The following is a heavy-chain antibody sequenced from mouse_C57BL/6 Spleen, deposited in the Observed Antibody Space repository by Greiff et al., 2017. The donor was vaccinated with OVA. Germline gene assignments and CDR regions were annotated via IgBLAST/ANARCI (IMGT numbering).Heavy chain of an antibody. CDR1: GYAFTSYL. V-gene: IGHV1-54*01. CDR3: ARERRSYYFDY. Sequence: VKLLESGAELVRPGTSVKVSCKASGYAFTSYLIEWVKQRPGQGLEWIGEINPGSGGTNYNEKFKDKATLTADKSSSTAYMQLSSLTSEDSAVYCGARERRSYYFDYWGQGTTLTVSS. J-gene: IGHJ2*01. CDR2: INPGSGGT.